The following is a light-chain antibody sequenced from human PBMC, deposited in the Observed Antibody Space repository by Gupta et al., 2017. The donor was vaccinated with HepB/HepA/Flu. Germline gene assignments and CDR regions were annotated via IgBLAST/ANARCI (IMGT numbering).Light chain of an antibody. CDR1: RSSIGSNT. V-gene: IGLV1-44*01. Sequence: QSVLTQPPSASGTPGQRVTISCSGSRSSIGSNTVNWYQQLAGTAPKLLIYSNDQRPSGVPNRFPGFKSGTSASLAISGLQSEDEADYYCATWDDSLSGPVFGGGTKVTVL. J-gene: IGLJ3*02. CDR2: SND. CDR3: ATWDDSLSGPV.